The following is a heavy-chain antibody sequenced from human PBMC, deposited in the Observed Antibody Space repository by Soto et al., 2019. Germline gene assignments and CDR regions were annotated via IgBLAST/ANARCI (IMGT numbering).Heavy chain of an antibody. CDR3: ARSDGRY. V-gene: IGHV4-61*01. CDR2: IYYSGST. CDR1: GGSISSGNYY. Sequence: SETLSLTCTVSGGSISSGNYYWSWIRQPPGRGLEWIGYIYYSGSTNYNPSLKSRVTISVDTSKNQFSLKLSSVTAADTAVYYCARSDGRYWGQGTLVTVSS. J-gene: IGHJ4*02.